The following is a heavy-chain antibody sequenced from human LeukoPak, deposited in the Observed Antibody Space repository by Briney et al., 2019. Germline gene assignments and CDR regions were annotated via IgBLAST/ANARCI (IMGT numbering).Heavy chain of an antibody. D-gene: IGHD6-13*01. V-gene: IGHV3-74*01. J-gene: IGHJ4*02. CDR2: INTHGTTI. Sequence: GGSLRLSCAASGFTVSSNYMSWVRQAPGKGLVWVSRINTHGTTITYADSVKGRFTISRDNSKNTLYLQMNSLRAEDTAVYYCAKDWGRQQLVSGWDDYWGQGTLVTVSS. CDR3: AKDWGRQQLVSGWDDY. CDR1: GFTVSSNY.